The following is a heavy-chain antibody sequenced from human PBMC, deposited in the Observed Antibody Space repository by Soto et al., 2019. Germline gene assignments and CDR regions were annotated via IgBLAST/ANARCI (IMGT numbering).Heavy chain of an antibody. CDR2: ISGSGGST. V-gene: IGHV3-23*01. D-gene: IGHD6-13*01. CDR3: AKEHGYSSSWFEFDY. CDR1: GFTFSSYA. Sequence: EVQLLESGGGLVQPGGSLRLSCAASGFTFSSYAMSWVRQAPGKGLEWVSAISGSGGSTYYADSVKGRFTISRDNSKNPLYRQMNSLRAEDTAVYYCAKEHGYSSSWFEFDYWGQGTLVNVSS. J-gene: IGHJ4*02.